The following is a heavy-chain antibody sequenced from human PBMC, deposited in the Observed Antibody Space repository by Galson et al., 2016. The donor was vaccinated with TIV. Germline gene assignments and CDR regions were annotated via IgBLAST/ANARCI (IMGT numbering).Heavy chain of an antibody. CDR3: ARGRGYSFGSGSSYFDY. D-gene: IGHD3-10*01. CDR1: GGIFSNFV. J-gene: IGHJ4*02. Sequence: SVKVSCKASGGIFSNFVISWVRQAPGQGLEWMGSINPIFGTANYAQKFQGRVTITADTSTSTFYMDLCSLRSEDTAIYYCARGRGYSFGSGSSYFDYWGQGSLVTVSS. V-gene: IGHV1-69*06. CDR2: INPIFGTA.